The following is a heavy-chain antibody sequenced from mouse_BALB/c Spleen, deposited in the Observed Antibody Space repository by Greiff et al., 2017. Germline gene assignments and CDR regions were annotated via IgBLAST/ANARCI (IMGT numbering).Heavy chain of an antibody. V-gene: IGHV5-6*01. J-gene: IGHJ4*01. CDR3: ARLTTVGAMDY. D-gene: IGHD1-1*01. Sequence: EVQGVESGGDLVKPGGSLKLSCAASGFTFSSYGMSWVRQTPDKRLEWVATISSGGSYTYYPDSVKGRFTISRDNAKNTLYLQMSSLKSEDTAMYYCARLTTVGAMDYWGQGTSVTVSS. CDR2: ISSGGSYT. CDR1: GFTFSSYG.